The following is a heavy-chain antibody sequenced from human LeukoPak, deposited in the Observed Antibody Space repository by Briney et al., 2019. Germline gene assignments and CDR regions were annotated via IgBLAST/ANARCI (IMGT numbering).Heavy chain of an antibody. CDR2: ISSSSDYI. CDR1: GFTFNNYI. V-gene: IGHV3-21*01. J-gene: IGHJ5*02. CDR3: ARNNWFGEFENWFDP. Sequence: GGSLRLSCAASGFTFNNYIMNWVRQAPGKGLEWVSSISSSSDYIYYADSMKGRFTISRDNAKNSLYLQMNSLRAEDTAVYYCARNNWFGEFENWFDPWGQGTLVTVSS. D-gene: IGHD3-10*01.